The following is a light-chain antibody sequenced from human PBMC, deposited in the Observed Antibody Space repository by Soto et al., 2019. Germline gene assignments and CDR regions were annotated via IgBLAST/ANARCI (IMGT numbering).Light chain of an antibody. J-gene: IGKJ5*01. CDR3: QQYGSSL. V-gene: IGKV3-20*01. CDR1: QSVSSSY. CDR2: GAS. Sequence: SPGTLSLSPGERATLSCRASQSVSSSYLAWYQQKPGQAPRLLIYGASSRATGIPDRFSGSGSGTDFTLTISRLEPEDFAVYYCQQYGSSLFGQGTRLEIK.